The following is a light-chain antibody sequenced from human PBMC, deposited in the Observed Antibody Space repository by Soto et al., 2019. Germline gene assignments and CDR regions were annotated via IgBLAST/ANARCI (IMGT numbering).Light chain of an antibody. Sequence: QSVLNQPLSVSGSPGQSVTISCTGTSSDVGGYNHVSWYQQHPGKAPKLVIYNVNERPSGVPDRFSGSKSGTSASLAISGLRSEDEADYYCAAWDDSLSSWVFGGGTKLTAL. CDR2: NVN. J-gene: IGLJ3*02. CDR1: SSDVGGYNH. V-gene: IGLV2-11*01. CDR3: AAWDDSLSSWV.